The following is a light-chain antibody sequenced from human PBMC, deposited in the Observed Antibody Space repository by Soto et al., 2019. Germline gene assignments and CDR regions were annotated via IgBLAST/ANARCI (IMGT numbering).Light chain of an antibody. J-gene: IGLJ2*01. V-gene: IGLV2-14*01. CDR3: SSYTSNTPVV. CDR1: NSDVGGYNY. Sequence: QSVLTQPASVSGSPGQSITISCTGTNSDVGGYNYVSWYQQHPGKAPKLMIYEVSNRPSGVSNRFSGSKSGNTASLALSGLQTEDESDYFCSSYTSNTPVVFGEGTKLTVL. CDR2: EVS.